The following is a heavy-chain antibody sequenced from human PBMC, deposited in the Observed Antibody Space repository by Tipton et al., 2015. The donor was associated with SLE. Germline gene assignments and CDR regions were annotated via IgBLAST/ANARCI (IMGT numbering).Heavy chain of an antibody. CDR3: ARELCFGSICSRAFHN. Sequence: SLRLSCAASGLSFSSYWMYWVRHAPGKGLEWVSRINIDGTNTNHADFVRGRFIISRDNAKNTVYLQMNSLRAEDAAVYYCARELCFGSICSRAFHNWGQGTMVTVS. J-gene: IGHJ3*02. D-gene: IGHD2-15*01. CDR1: GLSFSSYW. V-gene: IGHV3-74*01. CDR2: INIDGTNT.